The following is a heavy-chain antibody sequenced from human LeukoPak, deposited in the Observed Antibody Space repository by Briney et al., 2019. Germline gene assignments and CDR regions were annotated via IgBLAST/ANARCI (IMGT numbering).Heavy chain of an antibody. CDR3: ARHEEYSYGSFDY. Sequence: PSETLSLTCTVSGGSIASFYWSWIRQPPGKGLEWIGYIFYSGSTNYNPSLKSHVTISLDTSKKQFSLKLSSVTAADTAVYYCARHEEYSYGSFDYWGQGTLVTVSS. D-gene: IGHD5-18*01. V-gene: IGHV4-59*08. J-gene: IGHJ4*02. CDR1: GGSIASFY. CDR2: IFYSGST.